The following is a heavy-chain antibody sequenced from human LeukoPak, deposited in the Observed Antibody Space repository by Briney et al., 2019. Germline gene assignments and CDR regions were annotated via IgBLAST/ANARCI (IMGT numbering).Heavy chain of an antibody. V-gene: IGHV3-23*01. CDR3: AKDLDDLNTFPPLFQN. Sequence: TGGSLRLSCAASGLAFSNYAMSWVRQAPGKGLEWISAISGHGDSTYYADSVNGRFTISRDNSKDTLYLQMDSLSVGDTAVYYCAKDLDDLNTFPPLFQNWGQGTLVTVSS. D-gene: IGHD2/OR15-2a*01. J-gene: IGHJ1*01. CDR1: GLAFSNYA. CDR2: ISGHGDST.